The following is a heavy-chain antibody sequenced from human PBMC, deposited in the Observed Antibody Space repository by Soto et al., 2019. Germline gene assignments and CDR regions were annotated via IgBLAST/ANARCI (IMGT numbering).Heavy chain of an antibody. CDR2: ILVDGRT. D-gene: IGHD2-8*02. CDR3: AKATATGGGAFDI. CDR1: GFICSSYD. Sequence: GGSLRLSCAASGFICSSYDMSWVRQAPGKGLEWVSTILVDGRTFYVDSVKGRFTISRDSSQNTVYLQINSLTAGDTALYYCAKATATGGGAFDICGQGTMVTVSS. V-gene: IGHV3-23*01. J-gene: IGHJ3*02.